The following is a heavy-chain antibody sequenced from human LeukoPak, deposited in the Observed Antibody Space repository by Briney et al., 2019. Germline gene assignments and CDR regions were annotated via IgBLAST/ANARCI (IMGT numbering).Heavy chain of an antibody. CDR3: AKDKGAGFGGMDV. J-gene: IGHJ6*02. CDR2: ISGSGGST. Sequence: GGSLRLSCAASGFTFSSYAMSWVRQAPGKGLEWVSAISGSGGSTYYADSVKGRFTISRDNSKNTLYLQMNSLRAEDTDVYYCAKDKGAGFGGMDVCGQGPTVTVSS. D-gene: IGHD3-10*01. V-gene: IGHV3-23*01. CDR1: GFTFSSYA.